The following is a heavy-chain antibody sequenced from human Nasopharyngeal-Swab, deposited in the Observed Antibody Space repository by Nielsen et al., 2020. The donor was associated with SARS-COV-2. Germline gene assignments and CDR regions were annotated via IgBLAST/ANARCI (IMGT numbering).Heavy chain of an antibody. Sequence: VRQAPGKGLEWVGRIKSKTDGGTTDYAAPVKGRFTISGDDSKNTLYPQMNSLKTEDTAVYYCTTDLMYCSSTSCYSFDYWGQGTLVTVSS. J-gene: IGHJ4*02. D-gene: IGHD2-2*01. CDR2: IKSKTDGGTT. CDR3: TTDLMYCSSTSCYSFDY. V-gene: IGHV3-15*01.